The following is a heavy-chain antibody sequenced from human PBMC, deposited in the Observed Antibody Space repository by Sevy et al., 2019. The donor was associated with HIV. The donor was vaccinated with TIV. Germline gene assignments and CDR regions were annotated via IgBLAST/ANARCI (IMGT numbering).Heavy chain of an antibody. V-gene: IGHV3-21*01. J-gene: IGHJ4*02. CDR1: GFPLRNYG. D-gene: IGHD6-19*01. CDR3: VRDSSGLS. CDR2: ISLNSTSI. Sequence: GGSLRLSCAASGFPLRNYGLNWVRKAPGKGLEWVSLISLNSTSIYYPDSVKGRLTISRDNAENSLFLQMNSLRAEDTAVYYCVRDSSGLSWGQGTLVTVSS.